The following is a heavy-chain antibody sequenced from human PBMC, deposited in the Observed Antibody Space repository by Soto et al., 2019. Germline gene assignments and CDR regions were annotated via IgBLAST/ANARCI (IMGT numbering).Heavy chain of an antibody. J-gene: IGHJ6*02. CDR3: AKDRRVRGAYYYYYGMDV. CDR2: ISYDGSNK. D-gene: IGHD3-10*01. CDR1: GFTFSSYG. V-gene: IGHV3-30*18. Sequence: GGSLRLSCAASGFTFSSYGMHWVRQAPGKGLEWVAVISYDGSNKYYADSVKGRFTISRDNSKNTLYLQMNSLRAEDTAVYYCAKDRRVRGAYYYYYGMDVWGQGT.